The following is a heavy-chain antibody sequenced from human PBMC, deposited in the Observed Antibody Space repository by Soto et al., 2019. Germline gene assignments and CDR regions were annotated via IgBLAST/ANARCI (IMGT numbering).Heavy chain of an antibody. CDR1: GGSFSGYY. Sequence: SETLSLTCAVYGGSFSGYYWSWIRQPPGKGLEWIGEINHSGSTNYNPSLKSRVTISVDTSKNQFSLKLGSVTAADTAVYYCARAEYSSSSEGLDYWGQGTLVTVSS. V-gene: IGHV4-34*01. J-gene: IGHJ4*02. CDR2: INHSGST. CDR3: ARAEYSSSSEGLDY. D-gene: IGHD6-6*01.